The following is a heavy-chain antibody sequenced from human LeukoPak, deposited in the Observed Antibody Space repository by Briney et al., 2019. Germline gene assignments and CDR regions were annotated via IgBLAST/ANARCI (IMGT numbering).Heavy chain of an antibody. CDR2: ISYDGSNK. D-gene: IGHD2-8*02. Sequence: GGSVRLSCAASGFTFSSYGMHWVRQAPGKGLEWVEVISYDGSNKYYADSVKGRFTISRDNSKNTLYLQMNSLRAEDTAVYYCARLLGPDLDRDYWGQGTLVTVSS. J-gene: IGHJ4*02. CDR3: ARLLGPDLDRDY. V-gene: IGHV3-30*03. CDR1: GFTFSSYG.